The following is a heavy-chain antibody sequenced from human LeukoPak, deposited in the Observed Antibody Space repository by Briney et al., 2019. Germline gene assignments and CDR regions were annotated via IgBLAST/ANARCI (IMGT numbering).Heavy chain of an antibody. D-gene: IGHD6-19*01. CDR1: GGSFSGYY. J-gene: IGHJ4*02. CDR3: AAIAVAGTGDFDY. V-gene: IGHV4-34*01. CDR2: INHSGST. Sequence: KPSETLSLTCAVYGGSFSGYYWSWIRQPPGKGLEWIGEINHSGSTNYNPSLKSRVTISVDTSKNQFSLKLSSVTAADTAVYYCAAIAVAGTGDFDYWGQGTLVPVSS.